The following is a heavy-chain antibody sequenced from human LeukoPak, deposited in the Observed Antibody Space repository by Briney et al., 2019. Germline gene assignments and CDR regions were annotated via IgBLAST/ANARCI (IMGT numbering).Heavy chain of an antibody. V-gene: IGHV4-39*02. Sequence: SETLSLTCTVSGGSITSSSFYWGWVRQPPGKGLEWIGSIYFSGNTHYNPSLKSRLTISVDTSKNQFSLNLSSVTAADTAVYYCARDYLGAGTVGATSGYWGQGTLVTVSS. D-gene: IGHD1-26*01. CDR1: GGSITSSSFY. J-gene: IGHJ4*02. CDR2: IYFSGNT. CDR3: ARDYLGAGTVGATSGY.